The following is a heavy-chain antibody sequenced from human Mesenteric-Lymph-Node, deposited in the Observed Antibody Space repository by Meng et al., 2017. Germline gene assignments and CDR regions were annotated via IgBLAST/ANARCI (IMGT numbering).Heavy chain of an antibody. D-gene: IGHD5-12*01. CDR3: ARLEYGGYDRTFDH. CDR1: EFTFSGAW. Sequence: GESLKISCVASEFTFSGAWMSWVRQAPGRGLEWVANIRHDGSVKYYVDSVKGRFTVSRDNAKNSLYLQLSSLRAEDTAVYYYARLEYGGYDRTFDHWGQGSLVTVSS. V-gene: IGHV3-7*01. J-gene: IGHJ4*02. CDR2: IRHDGSVK.